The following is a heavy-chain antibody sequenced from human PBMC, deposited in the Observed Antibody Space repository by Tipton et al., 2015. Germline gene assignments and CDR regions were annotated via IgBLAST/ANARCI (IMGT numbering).Heavy chain of an antibody. Sequence: LRLSCAVSAYSISTDYYWVWIRQPPGKGLEWIGTISHSGSTYYTPSLKSRVTMSRDTSKNQFSLKLTSVTAADTAVYYCACQDYDSLTRDYQTVDYWGQGTLVTVSS. D-gene: IGHD3-9*01. CDR1: AYSISTDYY. V-gene: IGHV4-38-2*01. CDR3: ACQDYDSLTRDYQTVDY. J-gene: IGHJ4*02. CDR2: ISHSGST.